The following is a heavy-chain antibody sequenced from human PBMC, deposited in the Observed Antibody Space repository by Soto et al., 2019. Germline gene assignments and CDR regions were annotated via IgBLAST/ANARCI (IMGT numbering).Heavy chain of an antibody. D-gene: IGHD1-26*01. Sequence: SETLSLTCTVSGGSISSYYWSWIRQPAGKGLEWIGRIYTSGTTNYNPSLKSRITMSVNKSKNQFSLKLSSVTAADTAVYYCARGHSGSYYYYYGMDVWGQGTTVAVSS. V-gene: IGHV4-4*07. CDR3: ARGHSGSYYYYYGMDV. CDR1: GGSISSYY. J-gene: IGHJ6*02. CDR2: IYTSGTT.